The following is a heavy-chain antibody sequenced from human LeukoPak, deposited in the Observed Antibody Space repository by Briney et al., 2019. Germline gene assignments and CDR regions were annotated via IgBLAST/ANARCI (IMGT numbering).Heavy chain of an antibody. D-gene: IGHD3-16*02. J-gene: IGHJ5*02. Sequence: SETLSLTCSVSGYSISSGYYWGWIRQPPGKGLEWIGSMSHSAGTYQNPSLKSRVTISIDTSKNQFFLKVNSVTAADTAVYYCARSGADYIWGSYRFGSWFDPWGQGTLVTVSS. CDR2: MSHSAGT. CDR1: GYSISSGYY. CDR3: ARSGADYIWGSYRFGSWFDP. V-gene: IGHV4-38-2*02.